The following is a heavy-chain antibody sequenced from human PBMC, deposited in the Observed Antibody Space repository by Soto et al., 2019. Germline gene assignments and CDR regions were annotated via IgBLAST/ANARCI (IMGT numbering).Heavy chain of an antibody. CDR1: GFTFSNYA. CDR3: SRYGDNQACRPWYFDL. CDR2: VSYDGTNQ. D-gene: IGHD1-1*01. V-gene: IGHV3-30-3*01. Sequence: QVQLVESGGGVVQPGRSLRLSCAASGFTFSNYAMHWVRQTPGKGLEWVAIVSYDGTNQYYADSVKGRFTISRDNSENTLFLHMNSLRAEDTALYYCSRYGDNQACRPWYFDLWGRGTLVTVSS. J-gene: IGHJ2*01.